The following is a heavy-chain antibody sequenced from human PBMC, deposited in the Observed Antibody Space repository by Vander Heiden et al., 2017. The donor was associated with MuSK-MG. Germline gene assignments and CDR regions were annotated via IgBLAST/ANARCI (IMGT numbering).Heavy chain of an antibody. J-gene: IGHJ4*02. D-gene: IGHD3-3*01. CDR1: GGSFSGYY. CDR2: INHSGST. V-gene: IGHV4-34*01. Sequence: QVQLQQWGAGLLKPSETLSLTCAVYGGSFSGYYWSWIRQPPGKGLEWIGEINHSGSTNYNPSLKSRVTISVDTSKNQFSLKLSSVTAADTAVYYCARGNLRVDFWSGYYHPKHFDYWGQGTLVTVSS. CDR3: ARGNLRVDFWSGYYHPKHFDY.